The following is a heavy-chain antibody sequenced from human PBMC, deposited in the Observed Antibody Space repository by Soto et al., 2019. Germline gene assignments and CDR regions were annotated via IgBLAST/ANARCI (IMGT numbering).Heavy chain of an antibody. Sequence: SETLSLTCTVSGGSISSGDYYWSWIRQPPGKGLEWIGYIYYSGSTYYNPSLKSRVTISVDTSKNQFSLKLSSVTAADTAVYYCARGPLRSDYVLNYWGQGTLVTVSS. CDR3: ARGPLRSDYVLNY. CDR2: IYYSGST. CDR1: GGSISSGDYY. D-gene: IGHD4-17*01. V-gene: IGHV4-30-4*01. J-gene: IGHJ4*02.